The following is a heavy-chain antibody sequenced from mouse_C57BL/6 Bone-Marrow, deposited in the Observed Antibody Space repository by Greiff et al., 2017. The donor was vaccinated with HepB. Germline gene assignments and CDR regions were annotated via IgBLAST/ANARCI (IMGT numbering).Heavy chain of an antibody. CDR3: TRSHYYGRGY. CDR1: GYTFTDYE. V-gene: IGHV1-15*01. J-gene: IGHJ2*01. Sequence: VKLMESGAELVRPGASVTLSCKASGYTFTDYEMHWVKQTPVHGLEWIGAIDPETGGTAYNQKFKGKAILTADKSSSTAYMELRSLTSEDSAVYYCTRSHYYGRGYWGQGTTLTVSS. CDR2: IDPETGGT. D-gene: IGHD1-1*01.